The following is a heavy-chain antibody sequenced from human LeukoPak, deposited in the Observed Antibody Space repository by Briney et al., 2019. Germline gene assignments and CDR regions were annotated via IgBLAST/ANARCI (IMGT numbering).Heavy chain of an antibody. CDR3: ASAAGAFDN. CDR2: IWSGGTNR. D-gene: IGHD6-13*01. CDR1: GLTFSAYG. J-gene: IGHJ3*02. V-gene: IGHV3-33*01. Sequence: GRSLRLSCAASGLTFSAYGMHWVRQAPGKGLEWVAVIWSGGTNRYYAESVRGRFTISRDNSKNTLYLQMNSLIIEDTAVYYCASAAGAFDNWGQGTMITVSS.